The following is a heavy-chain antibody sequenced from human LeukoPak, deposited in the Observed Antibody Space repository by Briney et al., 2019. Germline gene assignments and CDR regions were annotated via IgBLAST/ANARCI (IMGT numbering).Heavy chain of an antibody. J-gene: IGHJ4*02. CDR1: GFTFSSYS. V-gene: IGHV3-33*01. Sequence: GGSLRLSCAASGFTFSSYSMHWVRQAPGKGLEWVAVISYDGSNKYYADSVKGRFTISRDNSKNTLYLQMNSLRAEDTAVYYCARDRYYYDSSGYYSSQYYFDYWGQGTLVTVSS. CDR3: ARDRYYYDSSGYYSSQYYFDY. D-gene: IGHD3-22*01. CDR2: ISYDGSNK.